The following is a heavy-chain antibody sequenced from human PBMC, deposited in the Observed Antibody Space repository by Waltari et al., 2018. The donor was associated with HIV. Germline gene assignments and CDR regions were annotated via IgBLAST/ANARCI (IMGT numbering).Heavy chain of an antibody. CDR1: GFMFRSYG. J-gene: IGHJ6*02. CDR2: ISGGGSGP. CDR3: ARDHPGDYYTYHGLDF. V-gene: IGHV3-23*01. D-gene: IGHD7-27*01. Sequence: EVQLLESGGGLVQPGGSLRLSCTASGFMFRSYGINWVRQAPGRGLEVVGTISGGGSGPNYADSVKGRFIVSRDNSNNMLYLQMDGLRVEDTAVYYCARDHPGDYYTYHGLDFWGQGTTVTVSS.